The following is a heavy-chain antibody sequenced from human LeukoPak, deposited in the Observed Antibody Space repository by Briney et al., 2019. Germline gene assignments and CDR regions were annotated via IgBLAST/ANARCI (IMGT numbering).Heavy chain of an antibody. V-gene: IGHV3-15*01. CDR3: CTGVVGGTTD. Sequence: GGSLRLSCAASGFTFNNAWMTWVRQAPGKGLEWVGRIKSKIDGGATDYAAPVKGRFSISRDDSKNTLYLQMNSLKTEDTAVYYCCTGVVGGTTDWGQGILVTVSS. J-gene: IGHJ4*02. D-gene: IGHD1-26*01. CDR1: GFTFNNAW. CDR2: IKSKIDGGAT.